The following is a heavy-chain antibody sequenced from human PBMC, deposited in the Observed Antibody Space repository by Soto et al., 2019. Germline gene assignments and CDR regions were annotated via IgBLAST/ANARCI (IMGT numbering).Heavy chain of an antibody. V-gene: IGHV1-46*03. CDR2: INPSGGST. D-gene: IGHD5-18*01. CDR1: GYTFTTYY. CDR3: GRGHCCGYSSPVDY. J-gene: IGHJ4*02. Sequence: QVQLVQSGAEVKKPGASVKVSCKASGYTFTTYYMHWVRQAPGQGLEWMGIINPSGGSTSYAQNFQGRVTMPRDTSTSTVYMELSSLRSEDTAVYYCGRGHCCGYSSPVDYWGQGTLVTVAS.